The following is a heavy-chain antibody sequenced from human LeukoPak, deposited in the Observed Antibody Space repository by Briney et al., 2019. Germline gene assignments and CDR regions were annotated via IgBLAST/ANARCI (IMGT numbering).Heavy chain of an antibody. V-gene: IGHV3-48*02. CDR2: ISSSSSTI. CDR1: GFTFSSYS. D-gene: IGHD2-2*01. CDR3: ARDRTETLGYCSSTRCYEFDY. J-gene: IGHJ4*02. Sequence: GGSLRLSCAASGFTFSSYSMNWVRQAPGKGLEWVSYISSSSSTIYYADSVKGRFTISRDNAKNSLYLQMNSLRDEDTAVYYCARDRTETLGYCSSTRCYEFDYWGQGTLVTVSS.